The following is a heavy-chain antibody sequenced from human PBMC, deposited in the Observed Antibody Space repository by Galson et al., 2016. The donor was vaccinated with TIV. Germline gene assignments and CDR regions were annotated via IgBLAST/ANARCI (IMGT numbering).Heavy chain of an antibody. V-gene: IGHV1-69*13. CDR1: GDTISCYV. D-gene: IGHD5-18*01. Sequence: SVKVSCKASGDTISCYVFNWVRLAPGQGLEWMGGIIPLFRTTNYAQKFQGRVTITADESTNTAYMELNSLRSGDTAVYYCASDRNTAFDTYHYYYGMDVWGQGTTVTVSS. CDR3: ASDRNTAFDTYHYYYGMDV. CDR2: IIPLFRTT. J-gene: IGHJ6*02.